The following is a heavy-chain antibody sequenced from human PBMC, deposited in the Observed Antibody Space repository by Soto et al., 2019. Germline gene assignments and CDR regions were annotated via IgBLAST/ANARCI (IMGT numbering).Heavy chain of an antibody. Sequence: PSETLSLTCSVSGDSISTLDYFCAWIRQPPGQALEYIGYIYKSATTYYNPSFESRVAISVDTSKSQFSLNVTSVTAADTAVYFCARGRYCLTGRCFPNWFDSWGQGALVTVSS. J-gene: IGHJ5*01. CDR1: GDSISTLDYF. D-gene: IGHD7-27*01. V-gene: IGHV4-30-4*01. CDR3: ARGRYCLTGRCFPNWFDS. CDR2: IYKSATT.